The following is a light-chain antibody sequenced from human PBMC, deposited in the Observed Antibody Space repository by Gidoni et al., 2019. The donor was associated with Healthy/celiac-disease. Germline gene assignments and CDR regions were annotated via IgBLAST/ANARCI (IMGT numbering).Light chain of an antibody. J-gene: IGKJ5*01. CDR1: QSVSSY. V-gene: IGKV3-11*01. CDR3: QQRSNWPPRIT. CDR2: DAS. Sequence: EIVLTQSPATLSLSPGERATLSCRASQSVSSYLAWYQQKPGQAHRLLIYDASNRATGIPARFSGSGSGTDFTLTISSLEPEDFAVYYCQQRSNWPPRITFXQXTRLEIK.